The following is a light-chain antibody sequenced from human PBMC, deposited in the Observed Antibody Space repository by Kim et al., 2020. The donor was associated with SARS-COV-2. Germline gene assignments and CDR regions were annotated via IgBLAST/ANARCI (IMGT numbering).Light chain of an antibody. Sequence: EIVLTQSPGTLSLSPGERATLSCRASQSVSSSYLAWYQQKPGQAPRLLIDGASSRATGIPDRFSGSGSGTDFTITISRLEPEDFAVYYCQQDGSSPTFGGGTKVEIK. J-gene: IGKJ4*01. CDR2: GAS. V-gene: IGKV3-20*01. CDR1: QSVSSSY. CDR3: QQDGSSPT.